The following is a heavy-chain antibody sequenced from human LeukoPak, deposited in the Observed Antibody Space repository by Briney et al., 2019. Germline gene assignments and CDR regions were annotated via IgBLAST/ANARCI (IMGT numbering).Heavy chain of an antibody. Sequence: GGSLRLSCAASGFTFSSHAMSWVRQAPGKGLEWVSAISGSGGSTYYADSVKGRFTISRDNSKNTLYLQMNSLRAEDTAVYYCAIHQAWAAAGPDYWGQGTLVSVSS. CDR3: AIHQAWAAAGPDY. V-gene: IGHV3-23*01. CDR1: GFTFSSHA. J-gene: IGHJ4*02. D-gene: IGHD6-13*01. CDR2: ISGSGGST.